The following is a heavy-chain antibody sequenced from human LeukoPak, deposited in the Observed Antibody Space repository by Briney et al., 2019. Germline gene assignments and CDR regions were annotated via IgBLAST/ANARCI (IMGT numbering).Heavy chain of an antibody. J-gene: IGHJ6*02. CDR3: APRTTVTPTGYYYYGMDV. Sequence: QSGGSLRLSCAASGFTFSGYAMSWVRQAPGKGLEWVSAISGSGGSTYYADSVKGRFTISRDNSKNTLYLQMNSLRAEDTAVYYCAPRTTVTPTGYYYYGMDVWGQGTTVTVSS. D-gene: IGHD4-17*01. CDR1: GFTFSGYA. CDR2: ISGSGGST. V-gene: IGHV3-23*01.